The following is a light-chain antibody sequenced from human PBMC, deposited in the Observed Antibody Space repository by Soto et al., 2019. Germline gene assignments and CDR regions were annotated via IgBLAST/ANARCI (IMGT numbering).Light chain of an antibody. CDR2: KAS. V-gene: IGKV1-5*03. J-gene: IGKJ1*01. CDR1: QSISSW. Sequence: DIQMTQSPSTLSASVGDRVTITCRASQSISSWLAWYQQKPGKAPKLLIYKASSLESGVPSRFSGSGSGTEFTLTISSLQPDDSATYYCQQYNSYSPWTFRQGTKVEIK. CDR3: QQYNSYSPWT.